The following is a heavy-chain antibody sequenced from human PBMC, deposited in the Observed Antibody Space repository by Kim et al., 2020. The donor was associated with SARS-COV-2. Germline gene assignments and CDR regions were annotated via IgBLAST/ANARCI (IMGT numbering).Heavy chain of an antibody. CDR2: IYYSGST. V-gene: IGHV4-61*01. D-gene: IGHD3-22*01. CDR3: AREEDSSGYGFDY. Sequence: SETLSLTCTVSGGSVSSGSYYWSWIRQPPGKGLEWIGYIYYSGSTNYNPSLKSRVTISVDTSKNQFSLKLSSVTAADTAVYYCAREEDSSGYGFDYWGQGTLVTVSS. J-gene: IGHJ4*02. CDR1: GGSVSSGSYY.